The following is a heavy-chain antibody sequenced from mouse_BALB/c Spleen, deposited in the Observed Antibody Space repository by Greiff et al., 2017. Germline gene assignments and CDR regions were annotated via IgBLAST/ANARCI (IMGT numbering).Heavy chain of an antibody. CDR1: GYSITSGYY. CDR3: ALYGYGYWYFDV. D-gene: IGHD1-2*01. CDR2: ISYDGSN. Sequence: EVQLQESGPGLVKPSQSLSLTCSVTGYSITSGYYWNWIRQFPGNKLEWMGYISYDGSNNYNPSLKNRISITRDTSKNQFFLKLNSVTTEDTATYYCALYGYGYWYFDVWGAGTTVTVSS. J-gene: IGHJ1*01. V-gene: IGHV3-6*02.